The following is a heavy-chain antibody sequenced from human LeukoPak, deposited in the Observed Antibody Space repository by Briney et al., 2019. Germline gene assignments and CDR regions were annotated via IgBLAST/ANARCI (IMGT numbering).Heavy chain of an antibody. V-gene: IGHV3-33*01. D-gene: IGHD2-15*01. CDR2: IWYDGSIQ. J-gene: IGHJ4*02. Sequence: GGSLRLSCAASGFTFSSYGMHWVRQAPGKGLEWVAAIWYDGSIQYYADSVKGRFTISRDNSKNTLYLQMNSLRAEDTAVYYCARAGYCSGGSCYGSDYWGQGTLVSVSS. CDR3: ARAGYCSGGSCYGSDY. CDR1: GFTFSSYG.